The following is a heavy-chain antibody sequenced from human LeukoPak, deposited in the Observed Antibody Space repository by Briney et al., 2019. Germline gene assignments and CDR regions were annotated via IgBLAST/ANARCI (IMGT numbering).Heavy chain of an antibody. CDR2: IKQDGSEK. CDR1: GFTFNNYW. Sequence: GGSLRLSCAASGFTFNNYWMNWVRQAPGKGLEWVANIKQDGSEKYYVDSVKGRFTISRDNARNSLYLQMNSLRAEDTAVYYCARDRVTTSSWPRVEYYYMDVWGKGTTVTISS. J-gene: IGHJ6*03. V-gene: IGHV3-7*01. CDR3: ARDRVTTSSWPRVEYYYMDV. D-gene: IGHD4-11*01.